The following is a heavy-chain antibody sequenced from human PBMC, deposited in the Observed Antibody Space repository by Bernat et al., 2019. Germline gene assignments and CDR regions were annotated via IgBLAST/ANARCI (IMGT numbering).Heavy chain of an antibody. CDR2: ISYDGSNK. J-gene: IGHJ4*02. CDR1: GFTFSSYA. CDR3: ARGTREPDY. Sequence: QVQLVESGGGVVQPGRSLRLSCAASGFTFSSYAMHWVRQAPGKGLEWVAVISYDGSNKYYADSVKGRFTISRDNSKNTLYLQMNSLRAEDTAVYFCARGTREPDYWGQGTLVTVSS. D-gene: IGHD1-14*01. V-gene: IGHV3-30*07.